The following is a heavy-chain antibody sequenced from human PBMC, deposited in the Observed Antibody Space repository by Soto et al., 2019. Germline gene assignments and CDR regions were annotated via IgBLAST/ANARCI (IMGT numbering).Heavy chain of an antibody. J-gene: IGHJ4*02. CDR1: GYTFTGYA. CDR2: INAGYGNT. D-gene: IGHD7-27*01. CDR3: ARDTGDGTFDF. Sequence: ASVKVSCKASGYTFTGYAMHWVRQAPGQRLEWMGWINAGYGNTKSSQKFQDRVTISRDTSASTAYMELTSLRSEDTAVYYCARDTGDGTFDFWGQGTLVTVSS. V-gene: IGHV1-3*01.